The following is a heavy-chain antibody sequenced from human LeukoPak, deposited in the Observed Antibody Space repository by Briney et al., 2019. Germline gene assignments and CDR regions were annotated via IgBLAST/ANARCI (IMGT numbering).Heavy chain of an antibody. CDR2: IKSKTDGGAT. J-gene: IGHJ4*02. Sequence: GGSLRLSCAASGFTFNNAWMNWVRQAPGKGLEWVGRIKSKTDGGATDYAAAVKGRFTISRDDSRNTLYLQMNSLKTEDTAVYYCTSSYYDFWSGSDTFVFYYWGQGTLVTVSS. D-gene: IGHD3-3*01. V-gene: IGHV3-15*07. CDR1: GFTFNNAW. CDR3: TSSYYDFWSGSDTFVFYY.